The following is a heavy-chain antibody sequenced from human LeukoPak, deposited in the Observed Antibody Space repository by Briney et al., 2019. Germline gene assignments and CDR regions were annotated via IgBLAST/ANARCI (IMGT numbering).Heavy chain of an antibody. CDR2: MNPNSGNT. V-gene: IGHV1-8*01. CDR1: GYTFTSYD. J-gene: IGHJ6*02. Sequence: ASVKVSCKASGYTFTSYDINWVRQATGQGLEWMGWMNPNSGNTGYAQKFQGRVTMTRDTSISTAYMELSRLRSDDTAVYYCARGLRPGYYYYGMDVWGQGTTVTVSS. CDR3: ARGLRPGYYYYGMDV.